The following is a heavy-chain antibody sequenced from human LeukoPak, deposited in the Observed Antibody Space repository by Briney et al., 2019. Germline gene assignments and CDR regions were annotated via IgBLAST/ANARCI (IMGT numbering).Heavy chain of an antibody. J-gene: IGHJ4*02. Sequence: PSQTLSLTCTVSGGSISSGTYYWSWIRQPAGKGLEWIGRIYTSGSTYYNPSLKSRVTISVDTSKNQFSLKLSSVTAADTAVYYCARGGASSRYFDFWGQGTLVTVSS. V-gene: IGHV4-61*02. D-gene: IGHD6-13*01. CDR2: IYTSGST. CDR1: GGSISSGTYY. CDR3: ARGGASSRYFDF.